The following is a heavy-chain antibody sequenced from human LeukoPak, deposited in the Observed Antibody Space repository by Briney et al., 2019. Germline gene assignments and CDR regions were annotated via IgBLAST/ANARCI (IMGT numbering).Heavy chain of an antibody. CDR1: GGSISSYY. Sequence: SETLSLTCTVSGGSISSYYWSWIRQPPGKGLEWIGYIYTSGSTNYNPSLKSRVTISVDTSKNQFSLKLSSVTAADTAVYYCAGHGYRISPIDYWGQGTLVAVSS. CDR3: AGHGYRISPIDY. V-gene: IGHV4-4*09. D-gene: IGHD6-13*01. CDR2: IYTSGST. J-gene: IGHJ4*02.